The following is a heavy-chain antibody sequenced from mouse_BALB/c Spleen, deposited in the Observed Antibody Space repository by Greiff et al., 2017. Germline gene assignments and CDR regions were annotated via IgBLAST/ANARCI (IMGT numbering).Heavy chain of an antibody. CDR1: GFTFSSYG. V-gene: IGHV5-6*01. Sequence: EVMLVESGGDLVKPGGSLKLSCAASGFTFSSYGMSWVRQTPDKRLEWVATISSGGSYTYYPDSVKGRFTISRDNAKNTLYLQMSSLKSEDTAMYYCARQGDYGYTWFAYWGQGTLVTVSA. D-gene: IGHD1-2*01. J-gene: IGHJ3*01. CDR3: ARQGDYGYTWFAY. CDR2: ISSGGSYT.